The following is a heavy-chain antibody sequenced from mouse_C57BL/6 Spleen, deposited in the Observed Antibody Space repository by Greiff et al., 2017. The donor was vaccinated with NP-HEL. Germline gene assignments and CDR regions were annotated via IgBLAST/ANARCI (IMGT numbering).Heavy chain of an antibody. CDR2: ISNLAYSI. Sequence: EVKVVESGGGLVQPGGSLKLSCAASGFTFSDYGMAWVRQAPRKGPEWVAFISNLAYSIYYADTVTGRFTISRENAKNTLYLEMSSLRSEDTAMYYCARQWGVYSNYRYFDYWGQGTTLTVSS. V-gene: IGHV5-15*01. J-gene: IGHJ2*01. CDR3: ARQWGVYSNYRYFDY. D-gene: IGHD2-5*01. CDR1: GFTFSDYG.